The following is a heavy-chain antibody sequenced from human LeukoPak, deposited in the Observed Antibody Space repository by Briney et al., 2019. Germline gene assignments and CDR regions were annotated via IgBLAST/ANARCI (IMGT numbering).Heavy chain of an antibody. CDR1: GFTFSSYA. CDR2: ISSSGGST. V-gene: IGHV3-23*01. J-gene: IGHJ4*02. D-gene: IGHD4-17*01. Sequence: PGGSLRLSCAASGFTFSSYAMSWVRQAPGKGLEWVSAISSSGGSTYYADSVKGRFTISRDNSKNTLYLQMNSLRAEDTAVYYCAKDRTLRDYGDYGPDYYFDYWGQGTLVTVSS. CDR3: AKDRTLRDYGDYGPDYYFDY.